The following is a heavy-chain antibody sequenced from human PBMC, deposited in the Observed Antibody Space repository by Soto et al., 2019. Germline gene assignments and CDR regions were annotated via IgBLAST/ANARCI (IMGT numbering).Heavy chain of an antibody. Sequence: PSETLSLTCGVSGGSISSINWWSWVRQTPGKGLEWIGEIYYSGSTNYNPSLTSRVSMSVDKSRNQFFLNLTSLTAADTAVYYCAGSSGLYATYHFDAWGRGTLVTVSS. CDR3: AGSSGLYATYHFDA. J-gene: IGHJ5*02. V-gene: IGHV4-4*02. CDR1: GGSISSINW. D-gene: IGHD3-10*01. CDR2: IYYSGST.